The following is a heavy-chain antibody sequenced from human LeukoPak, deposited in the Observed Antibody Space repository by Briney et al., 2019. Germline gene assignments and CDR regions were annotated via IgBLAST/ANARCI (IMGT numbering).Heavy chain of an antibody. D-gene: IGHD1-26*01. CDR3: ARVLGGGSYRPEFDY. Sequence: SQTLSLTCTVSGGSISSGDYYWSWIRQPPGKGLEWIGYIHYSGSTYYNPSLKSRVTISVDTSKNQFSLKLSSVTAADTAVCYCARVLGGGSYRPEFDYWGQGTLVTVSS. V-gene: IGHV4-30-4*08. CDR2: IHYSGST. J-gene: IGHJ4*02. CDR1: GGSISSGDYY.